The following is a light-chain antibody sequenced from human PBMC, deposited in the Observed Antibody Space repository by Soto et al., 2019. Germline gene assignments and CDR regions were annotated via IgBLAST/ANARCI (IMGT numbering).Light chain of an antibody. J-gene: IGKJ1*01. Sequence: EIVMTQSPATLSVSPGERATLSCRASQSVSSNLAWYQQKPGQAPRLLIYDASNRATGIPDRFSGSGSGTDFTLTIRSLEPEDFAAYYCQQRSNWPRTFGQGTKVDIK. CDR2: DAS. V-gene: IGKV3-11*01. CDR1: QSVSSN. CDR3: QQRSNWPRT.